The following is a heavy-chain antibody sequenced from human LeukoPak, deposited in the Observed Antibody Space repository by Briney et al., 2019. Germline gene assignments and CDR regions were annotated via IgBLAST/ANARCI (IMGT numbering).Heavy chain of an antibody. CDR1: GGTFSSYA. Sequence: GSSVKVSCKASGGTFSSYAISWVRQAPGQGLEWMGGVIPIFGTANYAQKFQGRVTITTDESTSTAYMELSSLRSEDTAVYYCARDAGDGSCLGYWGQGTLVTVSS. CDR2: VIPIFGTA. CDR3: ARDAGDGSCLGY. V-gene: IGHV1-69*05. J-gene: IGHJ4*02. D-gene: IGHD1-26*01.